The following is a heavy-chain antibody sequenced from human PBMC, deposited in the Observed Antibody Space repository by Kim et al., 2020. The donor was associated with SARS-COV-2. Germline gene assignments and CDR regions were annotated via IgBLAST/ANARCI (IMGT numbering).Heavy chain of an antibody. CDR3: ARRKIYYYGSGSFDY. J-gene: IGHJ4*02. CDR1: GGSISSSSYY. Sequence: SETLSLTCTVSGGSISSSSYYWGWIRQPPGKGLEWIGSIYYSGSTYYNPSLKSRVTISVDTSKNQFSLKLSSVTAADTAVYYCARRKIYYYGSGSFDYWGQGTLVTVSS. CDR2: IYYSGST. D-gene: IGHD3-10*01. V-gene: IGHV4-39*01.